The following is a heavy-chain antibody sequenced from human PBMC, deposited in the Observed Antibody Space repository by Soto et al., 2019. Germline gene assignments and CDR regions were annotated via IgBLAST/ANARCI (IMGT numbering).Heavy chain of an antibody. CDR3: STWPGGGGY. CDR1: GFTVSNNY. J-gene: IGHJ4*02. Sequence: EVQLVESGGGLIQPGGSLRLSCAVSGFTVSNNYMSWVRQAPGKGLEGVSVIYSGGYTAYGDSVKGRFTISRDNSKNTIFLQMNRPGADDPALYFWSTWPGGGGYWGQGTLVTVSS. V-gene: IGHV3-53*01. CDR2: IYSGGYT. D-gene: IGHD3-10*01.